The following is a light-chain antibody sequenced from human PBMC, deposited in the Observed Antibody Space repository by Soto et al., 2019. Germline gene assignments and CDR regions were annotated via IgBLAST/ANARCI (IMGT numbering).Light chain of an antibody. V-gene: IGKV1-9*01. CDR3: QQLHSFPLT. J-gene: IGKJ4*01. CDR2: GAS. Sequence: IQLTQSPSSLSASVGDRVTITCRASQGIRTYLAWYQQKPGIAPKLLIYGASTLQSGVPSRFSGSGSGTDFTITISYLQPEDFVTYFCQQLHSFPLTFGGGTKVEIK. CDR1: QGIRTY.